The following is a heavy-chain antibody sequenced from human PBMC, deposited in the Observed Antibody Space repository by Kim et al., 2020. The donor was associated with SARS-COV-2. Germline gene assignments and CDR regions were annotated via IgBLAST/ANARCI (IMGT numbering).Heavy chain of an antibody. CDR2: IYKSGTT. V-gene: IGHV4-4*08. CDR3: ARSYSGTYFAAFDI. D-gene: IGHD1-26*01. Sequence: SETLSLTCTVSGASISSDYCSWIRQPPGKGLEWMGYIYKSGTTNYNPSLKSRVIISSDTSKNQFSLNLRSVTAADTAVYYCARSYSGTYFAAFDIWGPGT. J-gene: IGHJ3*02. CDR1: GASISSDY.